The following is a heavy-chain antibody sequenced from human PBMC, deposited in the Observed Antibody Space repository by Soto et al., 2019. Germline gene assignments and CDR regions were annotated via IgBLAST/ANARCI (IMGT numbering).Heavy chain of an antibody. CDR2: ISYDGSNK. D-gene: IGHD3-22*01. J-gene: IGHJ2*01. V-gene: IGHV3-30*04. Sequence: GGSLRLSCAASGFTFSSFAMHWVRQAPGKGLEWVAVISYDGSNKYYADSVKGRFTISRDNSKNTLYLQMNSLRAEDTAVYYCASPTSRYDSSGYWYFDLWGRGTLVTVSS. CDR1: GFTFSSFA. CDR3: ASPTSRYDSSGYWYFDL.